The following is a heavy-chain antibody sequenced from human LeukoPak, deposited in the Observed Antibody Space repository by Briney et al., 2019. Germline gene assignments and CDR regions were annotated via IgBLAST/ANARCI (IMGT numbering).Heavy chain of an antibody. CDR1: GGSISNYY. CDR3: ARFSSIAAALDY. V-gene: IGHV4-4*07. CDR2: IYTSGTT. J-gene: IGHJ4*02. Sequence: PSETLSLTCTVSGGSISNYYWSWIRQPAGKGLEWIGRIYTSGTTHYNPSLKSRVTMSVDTSKNQFSLNLSPVTAADTAVYYCARFSSIAAALDYWGLGTLVTVSS. D-gene: IGHD6-13*01.